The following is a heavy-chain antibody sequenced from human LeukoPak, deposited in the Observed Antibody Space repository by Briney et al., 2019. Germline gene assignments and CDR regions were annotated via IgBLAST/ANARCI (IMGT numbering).Heavy chain of an antibody. CDR3: ATALRGYSSSWYVRWFDP. CDR1: GYSLTELS. CDR2: FDPEDGET. V-gene: IGHV1-24*01. J-gene: IGHJ5*02. D-gene: IGHD6-13*01. Sequence: ASVKVSCKVSGYSLTELSMHWVRQAPGKGLEWMGGFDPEDGETIYAQKFQGRVTMTEDTSTDTAYMELSSLRSEDTAVYYCATALRGYSSSWYVRWFDPWGQGTLVTVSS.